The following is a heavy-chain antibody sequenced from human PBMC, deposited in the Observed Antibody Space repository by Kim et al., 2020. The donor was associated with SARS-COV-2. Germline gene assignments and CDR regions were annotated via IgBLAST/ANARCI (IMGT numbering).Heavy chain of an antibody. J-gene: IGHJ3*02. V-gene: IGHV4-59*11. CDR1: GDSFSGHS. CDR3: ARDPSGTEYTYFGAFDI. CDR2: IYYTGYS. Sequence: SETLSLTCTVSGDSFSGHSWSWIRQPPGKGLEWIGSIYYTGYSTYNPPLKSRVTISVDTSKKHLSLKLSSVTAADTAVYYCARDPSGTEYTYFGAFDIWG. D-gene: IGHD5-18*01.